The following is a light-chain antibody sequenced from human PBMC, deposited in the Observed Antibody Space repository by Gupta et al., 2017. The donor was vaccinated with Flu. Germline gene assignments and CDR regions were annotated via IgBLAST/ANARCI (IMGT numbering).Light chain of an antibody. CDR3: QQYYEAPGT. Sequence: NYVAWRQQRPGQPPKLLIYLASTRESGVPDRFSGSGSGTDFTLTISSLQAEDVGLYYCQQYYEAPGTFGHADTVAVK. V-gene: IGKV4-1*01. CDR1: NY. J-gene: IGKJ1*01. CDR2: LAS.